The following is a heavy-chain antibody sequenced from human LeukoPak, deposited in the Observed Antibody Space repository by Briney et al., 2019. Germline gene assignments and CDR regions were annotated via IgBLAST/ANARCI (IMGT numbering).Heavy chain of an antibody. Sequence: ASVKVSCKASGYTFTSYGISWVRQAPGQGLEWMGWINPNSGGTNYAQKFQGRVTMTRDTSISTAYMELSRLRSDDTAVYYCARVIYGWYDYWGQGTLVTVSS. V-gene: IGHV1-2*02. J-gene: IGHJ4*02. CDR3: ARVIYGWYDY. D-gene: IGHD2-8*02. CDR1: GYTFTSYG. CDR2: INPNSGGT.